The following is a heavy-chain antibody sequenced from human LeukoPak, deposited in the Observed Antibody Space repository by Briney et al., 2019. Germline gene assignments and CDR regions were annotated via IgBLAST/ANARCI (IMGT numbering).Heavy chain of an antibody. CDR1: GGSLSGYY. Sequence: SETLSLTCAVYGGSLSGYYWNWIRQSPGKVLEWIGEINDSGTTNYKPSLKSRATISIDRSRKQFSLRLTSVTAADTAVYYCARFPCSGDSCYSGIRAFDIWGQGTTVIVPS. V-gene: IGHV4-34*01. D-gene: IGHD2-15*01. CDR3: ARFPCSGDSCYSGIRAFDI. J-gene: IGHJ3*02. CDR2: INDSGTT.